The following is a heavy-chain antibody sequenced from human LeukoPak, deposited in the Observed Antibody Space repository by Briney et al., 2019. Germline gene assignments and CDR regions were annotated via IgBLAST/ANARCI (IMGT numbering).Heavy chain of an antibody. CDR3: AKDPWYNWNDDWGYYFDY. D-gene: IGHD1-1*01. Sequence: PGGSLRLSCAASGFTFSDYYMSWIRQAPGKGLEWVSAISGSGGSTYYADSVKGRFTISRDNSKNTLYLQMNSLRAEDTAVYYCAKDPWYNWNDDWGYYFDYWGQGTLVTVSS. CDR2: ISGSGGST. CDR1: GFTFSDYY. V-gene: IGHV3-23*01. J-gene: IGHJ4*02.